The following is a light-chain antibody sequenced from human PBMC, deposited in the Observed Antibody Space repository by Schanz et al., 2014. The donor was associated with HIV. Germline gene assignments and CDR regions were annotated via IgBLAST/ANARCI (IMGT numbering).Light chain of an antibody. Sequence: QSVLTQPASVSGSPGQSITISCTGTSSDVGGYNYVSWYQQHPGKAPKLMIYDVSNRPSGVSNRFSGSKSGNTASLTISGHQAEDEADYYCSSYTSSSTLGFGGGTKLTVL. V-gene: IGLV2-14*03. CDR1: SSDVGGYNY. J-gene: IGLJ3*02. CDR3: SSYTSSSTLG. CDR2: DVS.